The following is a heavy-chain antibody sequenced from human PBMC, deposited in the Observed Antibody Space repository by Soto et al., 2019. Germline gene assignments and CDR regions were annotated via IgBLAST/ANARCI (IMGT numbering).Heavy chain of an antibody. V-gene: IGHV3-20*04. CDR1: GFTFDDYG. D-gene: IGHD3-22*01. CDR2: INWSGGST. CDR3: ARGGNYDSTGYHKLFDY. J-gene: IGHJ4*02. Sequence: EVQLVESGGGVVRPGGSLRLSCAASGFTFDDYGMSWVRQAPGRGLEWVSGINWSGGSTGYADSVKGRFTISRDNAKNSLYLQMNSLRAEDTALYYCARGGNYDSTGYHKLFDYWGQGTLVTLSS.